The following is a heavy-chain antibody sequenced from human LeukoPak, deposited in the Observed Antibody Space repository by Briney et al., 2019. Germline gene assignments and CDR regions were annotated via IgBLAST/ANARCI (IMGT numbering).Heavy chain of an antibody. CDR3: AKKYSTGLDP. J-gene: IGHJ5*02. V-gene: IGHV3-23*01. Sequence: PGGSLRLSCAASGFTFSSYAMNWVRQAPGKGLEWVSSISGRSADIYYADSVKGRFTISRDNSKNTLYLQMNSLRAEDTAVYYCAKKYSTGLDPWGQGTLVTVSS. CDR2: ISGRSADI. CDR1: GFTFSSYA. D-gene: IGHD1-26*01.